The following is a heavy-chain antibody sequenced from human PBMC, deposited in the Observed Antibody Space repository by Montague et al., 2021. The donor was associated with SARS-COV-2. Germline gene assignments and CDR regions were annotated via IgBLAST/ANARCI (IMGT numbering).Heavy chain of an antibody. CDR3: ARRGYTGSDYFDY. V-gene: IGHV4-38-2*01. D-gene: IGHD5-12*01. CDR2: VYHSGYT. Sequence: SDTLSLTCSVSGFSISSGFYWAWIRRSPGKGPEWIGTVYHSGYTHYNPSLKGRVTVSIDTSKNQFSLTVTSVTAADTAVYFCARRGYTGSDYFDYWGQGTLVTVSS. CDR1: GFSISSGFY. J-gene: IGHJ4*02.